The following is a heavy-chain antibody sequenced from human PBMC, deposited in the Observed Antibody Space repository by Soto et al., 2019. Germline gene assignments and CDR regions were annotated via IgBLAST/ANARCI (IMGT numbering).Heavy chain of an antibody. V-gene: IGHV4-31*03. CDR2: IYYSGST. J-gene: IGHJ6*02. D-gene: IGHD5-12*01. CDR3: ARGGSMARWLVGYYYYGMDV. CDR1: GGSISSGGYY. Sequence: SETLSLTCTVSGGSISSGGYYWSWIRQHPGKGLEWIGYIYYSGSTYYNPSLKSRVTISVDTSKNQFSLKLSSVTAADTAVYYCARGGSMARWLVGYYYYGMDVWGQGATVTVSS.